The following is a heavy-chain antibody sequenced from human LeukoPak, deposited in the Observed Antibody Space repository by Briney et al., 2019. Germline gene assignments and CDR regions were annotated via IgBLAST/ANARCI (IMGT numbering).Heavy chain of an antibody. V-gene: IGHV2-5*02. CDR1: GFSLSTSGQG. CDR2: IYFEDGK. D-gene: IGHD6-13*01. J-gene: IGHJ4*02. Sequence: SGATLVKPTQTLTLTCTFSGFSLSTSGQGVGWIRQPPGKAREWLSPIYFEDGKRYSPSLKSRLTITKDTSKKPVVLTMTNMDTVDTATYSCAHKSEGQQLSDYWGQGTLVTVSS. CDR3: AHKSEGQQLSDY.